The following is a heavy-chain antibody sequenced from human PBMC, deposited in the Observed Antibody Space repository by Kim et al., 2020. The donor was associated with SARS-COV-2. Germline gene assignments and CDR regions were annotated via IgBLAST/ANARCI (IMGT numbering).Heavy chain of an antibody. V-gene: IGHV6-1*01. CDR3: ARSARNYYDSRGFDY. J-gene: IGHJ4*02. D-gene: IGHD3-22*01. Sequence: AVYVKSRLTISPDTSKNQFSLQLNSVTPEDTAVYYCARSARNYYDSRGFDYWGQGTLVTVSS.